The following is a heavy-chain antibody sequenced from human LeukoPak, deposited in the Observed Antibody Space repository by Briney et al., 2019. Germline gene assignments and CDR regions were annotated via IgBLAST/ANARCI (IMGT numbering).Heavy chain of an antibody. D-gene: IGHD3-10*01. CDR3: AKGGLWYGKNDY. CDR1: GFTFSSYG. V-gene: IGHV3-33*06. CDR2: IWYDGSNK. Sequence: GRSLRLSCAASGFTFSSYGMHWVRQAPGKGLEWVAVIWYDGSNKYYADSVKGRFTISRDNSKNTLYLQMNSLRAEDTAVYYCAKGGLWYGKNDYWGQGTLVTVSS. J-gene: IGHJ4*02.